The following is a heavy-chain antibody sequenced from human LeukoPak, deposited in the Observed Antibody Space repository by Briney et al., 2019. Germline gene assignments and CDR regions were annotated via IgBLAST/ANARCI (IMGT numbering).Heavy chain of an antibody. CDR3: ARGTVGATTESDAFDI. CDR2: ISSSSSYI. CDR1: GFTFSSYS. V-gene: IGHV3-21*01. J-gene: IGHJ3*02. Sequence: GGSLRLSCAASGFTFSSYSMNWVRQAPGKGLEWVSSISSSSSYIYYADSVKGRFTISRDNAKNSLYLQMNSLRAEDTAVYYCARGTVGATTESDAFDIWGQGTMVTVSS. D-gene: IGHD1-26*01.